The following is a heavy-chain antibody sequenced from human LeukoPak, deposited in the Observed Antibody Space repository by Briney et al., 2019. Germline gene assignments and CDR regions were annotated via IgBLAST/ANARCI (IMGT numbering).Heavy chain of an antibody. CDR3: ARRSYGGYQAFVDN. Sequence: KPGESLKISCKGSGYSFPSYWIGWLRQMPGKGLEWMGIIYPADSYTRYSPSFQGQVTISVDKSISTAYLQWSSLKPSDTAMYYCARRSYGGYQAFVDNWGQGTLVTVSA. CDR1: GYSFPSYW. D-gene: IGHD5-18*01. J-gene: IGHJ4*02. V-gene: IGHV5-51*01. CDR2: IYPADSYT.